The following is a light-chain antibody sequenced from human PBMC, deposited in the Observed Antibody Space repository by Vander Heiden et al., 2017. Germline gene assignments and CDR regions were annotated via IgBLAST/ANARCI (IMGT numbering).Light chain of an antibody. CDR3: SSYGGRNNYV. Sequence: QSALTQPPSASGSPGQSVTISCTGTNTDVGGYNYVSWYQQSPGKAPKLIIYEVTKRPSGVPDRFSASKSGNTAFLTVSGLQAEDEADYYCSSYGGRNNYVFGSGTKITVL. V-gene: IGLV2-8*01. CDR1: NTDVGGYNY. J-gene: IGLJ1*01. CDR2: EVT.